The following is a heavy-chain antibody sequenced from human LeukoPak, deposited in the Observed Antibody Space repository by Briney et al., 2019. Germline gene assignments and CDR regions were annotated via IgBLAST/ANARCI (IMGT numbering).Heavy chain of an antibody. Sequence: KPSETLSLTCAVYGGIFSGYYWSWLRHPPGKGLDWIGEINHSGSTNYNPSLKSRVTISVDTSKNQFSLKLSSVSAADTAVYYCARGIRDRISMIVVVIPRFDYWGQGTLVTVSS. CDR1: GGIFSGYY. V-gene: IGHV4-34*01. J-gene: IGHJ4*02. D-gene: IGHD3-22*01. CDR3: ARGIRDRISMIVVVIPRFDY. CDR2: INHSGST.